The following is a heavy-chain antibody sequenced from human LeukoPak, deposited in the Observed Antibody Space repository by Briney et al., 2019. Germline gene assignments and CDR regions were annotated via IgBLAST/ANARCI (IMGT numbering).Heavy chain of an antibody. D-gene: IGHD3-3*01. V-gene: IGHV3-11*04. Sequence: GGSLRLSCAASGFTFSDYYMSWIRQAPGKWLEWVSYISSSGSTIYYADSVKGRFTISRDNAKTSLYLQMNSLRAEDTAVYYCARRITIFGVVIISYFDYWGQGTLVTVSS. CDR2: ISSSGSTI. CDR1: GFTFSDYY. J-gene: IGHJ4*02. CDR3: ARRITIFGVVIISYFDY.